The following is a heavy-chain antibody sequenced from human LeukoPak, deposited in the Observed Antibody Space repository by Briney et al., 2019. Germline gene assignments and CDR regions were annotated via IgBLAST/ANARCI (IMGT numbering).Heavy chain of an antibody. CDR2: IIPIFGTA. CDR1: GGTFISYA. Sequence: SVKVSCKASGGTFISYAISWVRQAPGQGLEWMGGIIPIFGTANYAQKFQGRVTITTDESTSTAYMELSSLRSEDTAVYYCARVTVVSPPPYYYMDVWGKGTTVTVSS. J-gene: IGHJ6*03. CDR3: ARVTVVSPPPYYYMDV. D-gene: IGHD3-22*01. V-gene: IGHV1-69*05.